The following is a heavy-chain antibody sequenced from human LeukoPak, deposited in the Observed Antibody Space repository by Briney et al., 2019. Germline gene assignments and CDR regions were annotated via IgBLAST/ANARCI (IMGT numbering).Heavy chain of an antibody. D-gene: IGHD3-22*01. CDR3: ASPMSYFDS. CDR1: GGTFRNYA. J-gene: IGHJ4*02. Sequence: ASVKVSCKASGGTFRNYAFSWVRQAPGQGLEWMGGIIPMFDTVNCAQKFQGRVTITADESTSTVYMELSSLTSEDTAVYYCASPMSYFDSWGQGILVTVSS. CDR2: IIPMFDTV. V-gene: IGHV1-69*13.